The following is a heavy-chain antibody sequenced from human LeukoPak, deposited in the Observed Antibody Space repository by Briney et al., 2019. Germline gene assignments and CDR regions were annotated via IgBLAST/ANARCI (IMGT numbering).Heavy chain of an antibody. CDR2: INHSGST. Sequence: PSETLSLTCAVYGGSFSGYYWSWIRQPPGKGLEWIGEINHSGSTNYNPSLKSRVTISVDTFKNQFSLKLSSVTAADTAVYYCARLLTPGYFDCWGQGTLVTVSS. D-gene: IGHD1-14*01. CDR3: ARLLTPGYFDC. V-gene: IGHV4-34*01. J-gene: IGHJ4*02. CDR1: GGSFSGYY.